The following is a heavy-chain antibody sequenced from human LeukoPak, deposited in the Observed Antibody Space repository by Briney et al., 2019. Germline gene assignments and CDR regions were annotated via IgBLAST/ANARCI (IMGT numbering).Heavy chain of an antibody. J-gene: IGHJ6*02. Sequence: GGPRKLSCAASGFTVSSNYMSWVRQAPGKGRRWVSVIYSGGSTYYADSVKGRFTISRDNSKNTLYLQMNSLRAEDTAVYYCARDKGWALGMDVWGQGTTVTVSS. D-gene: IGHD6-19*01. V-gene: IGHV3-66*02. CDR3: ARDKGWALGMDV. CDR2: IYSGGST. CDR1: GFTVSSNY.